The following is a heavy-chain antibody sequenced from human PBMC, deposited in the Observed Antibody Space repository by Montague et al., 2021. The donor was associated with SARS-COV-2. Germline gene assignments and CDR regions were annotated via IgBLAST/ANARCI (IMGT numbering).Heavy chain of an antibody. CDR3: VGGDEYPKFDF. CDR2: TYYSGST. V-gene: IGHV4-39*01. CDR1: GGSIRYSSYY. D-gene: IGHD2-2*01. Sequence: SETLSLTCTVSGGSIRYSSYYWGWIRQPPGKGLEWIGSTYYSGSTYYXPPLKSRVTISVDTSKNQFSLKLSSVTAADTAVYYCVGGDEYPKFDFWGQGILVTVSS. J-gene: IGHJ4*02.